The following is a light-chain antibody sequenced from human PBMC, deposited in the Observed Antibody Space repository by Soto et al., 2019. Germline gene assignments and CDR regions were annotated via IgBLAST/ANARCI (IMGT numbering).Light chain of an antibody. CDR3: QESYSSPAVS. J-gene: IGKJ4*01. V-gene: IGKV1-27*01. CDR1: QGISNS. Sequence: DIQMTQSPSSLSASVGDRVTITCRASQGISNSLAWYQQKPGKPPKLLIYAASTLQSGVPSRFSGSGSGTEFTLTISSLQPEDVATYLCQESYSSPAVSFGGGTKVDIK. CDR2: AAS.